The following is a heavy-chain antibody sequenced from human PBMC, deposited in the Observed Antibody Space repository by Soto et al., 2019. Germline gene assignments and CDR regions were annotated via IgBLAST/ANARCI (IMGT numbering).Heavy chain of an antibody. J-gene: IGHJ4*02. V-gene: IGHV4-31*03. D-gene: IGHD6-19*01. CDR2: IYYSGST. CDR3: AREYYSSGWYRTFDY. CDR1: GGSISSGGYY. Sequence: QVQLQESGPGLVKPSQTLSLTCTVSGGSISSGGYYWSWIRQHPGKGLEWIGYIYYSGSTYYNPSPRGRVTISVDTSKTQVSLKLSSVTAADTAVYYCAREYYSSGWYRTFDYWGQGTLVTVSS.